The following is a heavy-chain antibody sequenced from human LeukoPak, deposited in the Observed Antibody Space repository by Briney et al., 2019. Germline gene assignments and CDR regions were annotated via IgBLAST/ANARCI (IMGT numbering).Heavy chain of an antibody. CDR2: INHSGST. D-gene: IGHD1-7*01. V-gene: IGHV4-34*01. CDR1: GGSFSGYY. Sequence: SETLSLTCAVYGGSFSGYYWSWIRQPPGKGLEWIGGINHSGSTNYNPSLKSRVTISVDTSKNQFSLKLSSVTAADTAVYYCARGPGALELDYWGQGTLVTVSS. CDR3: ARGPGALELDY. J-gene: IGHJ4*02.